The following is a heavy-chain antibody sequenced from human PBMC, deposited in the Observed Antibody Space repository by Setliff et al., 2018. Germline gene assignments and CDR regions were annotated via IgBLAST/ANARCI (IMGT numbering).Heavy chain of an antibody. CDR3: ARFYGAGLPAPRAYFDY. J-gene: IGHJ4*02. CDR2: ISGSGDKT. CDR1: GFTFSNFA. Sequence: GGSLRLSCAASGFTFSNFAMTWVRQAPGKGLGWVSGISGSGDKTYYVDSVKGRFTISKDDSRNSLYLQMNSLRVEDTAVYYCARFYGAGLPAPRAYFDYWGQGTLVTVS. V-gene: IGHV3-23*01. D-gene: IGHD6-19*01.